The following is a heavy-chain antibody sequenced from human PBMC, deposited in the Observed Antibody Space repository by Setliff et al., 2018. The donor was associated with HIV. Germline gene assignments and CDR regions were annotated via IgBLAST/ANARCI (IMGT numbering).Heavy chain of an antibody. V-gene: IGHV3-49*04. CDR2: IRSTRFGGTT. D-gene: IGHD3-22*01. Sequence: GESLKISCATSGFTFGDHTMTWVRQAPGRGLEWVGLIRSTRFGGTTQYAASVKGRFTISRDDSESIAYLQMNSLKAEDTGVYYCVRQGSSGYYDSWGQGALVSVST. CDR1: GFTFGDHT. CDR3: VRQGSSGYYDS. J-gene: IGHJ5*02.